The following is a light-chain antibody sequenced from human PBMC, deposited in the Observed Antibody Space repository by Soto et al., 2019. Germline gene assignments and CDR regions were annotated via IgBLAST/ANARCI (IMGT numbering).Light chain of an antibody. V-gene: IGKV4-1*01. CDR2: WAS. CDR1: QSVLYSSNNKNY. J-gene: IGKJ2*01. CDR3: QQYYNTPYT. Sequence: DIVMTQSPDSLAVSLGERATINCKSSQSVLYSSNNKNYLAWYQQKPGQPPKLLIYWASTRESGVPDRFSGGGSGTDFTLTISCLQAEDVAVYYCQQYYNTPYTFGQGTQLEIK.